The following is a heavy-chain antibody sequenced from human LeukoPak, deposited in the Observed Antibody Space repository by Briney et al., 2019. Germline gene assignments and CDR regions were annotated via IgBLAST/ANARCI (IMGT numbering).Heavy chain of an antibody. CDR2: IRSKAHSYAT. CDR1: GFTFSGSA. Sequence: PGGSLRLSCAASGFTFSGSAMHWVRQASGKGLEWVGRIRSKAHSYATAYAASVKGRFTISRDDSKNTAYLQMNSLKTEDTAVYYWAGGGGVGAKYWGQGTLVTVSS. CDR3: AGGGGVGAKY. J-gene: IGHJ4*02. D-gene: IGHD1-26*01. V-gene: IGHV3-73*01.